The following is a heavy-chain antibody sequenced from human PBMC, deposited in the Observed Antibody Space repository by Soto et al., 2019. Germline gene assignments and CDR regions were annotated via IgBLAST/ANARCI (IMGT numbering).Heavy chain of an antibody. D-gene: IGHD2-21*01. J-gene: IGHJ3*02. CDR1: GGTFSSYA. CDR3: ARSITGSGDAFDI. CDR2: IIPIFGTA. V-gene: IGHV1-69*13. Sequence: SVKFSCKASGGTFSSYAISWVRQAPGQGLEWMGGIIPIFGTANYAQKFQGRVTITADESTSTAYMELSSLRSEDTAVYYCARSITGSGDAFDIWGQGTMVTVSS.